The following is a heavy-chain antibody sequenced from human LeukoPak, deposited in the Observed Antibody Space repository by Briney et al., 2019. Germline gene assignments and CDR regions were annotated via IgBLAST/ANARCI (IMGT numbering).Heavy chain of an antibody. Sequence: PSETLSLTCTVSGGSISSYYWSWIRQPPGKGLEWIGYIYYSGSTNYNPSLKSRVTISVDTSKNQFSLKLSSVTAADTAVYYCARGFTNDFWSGYQTQFDYWGQGTPVTVSS. D-gene: IGHD3-3*01. V-gene: IGHV4-59*01. J-gene: IGHJ4*02. CDR1: GGSISSYY. CDR3: ARGFTNDFWSGYQTQFDY. CDR2: IYYSGST.